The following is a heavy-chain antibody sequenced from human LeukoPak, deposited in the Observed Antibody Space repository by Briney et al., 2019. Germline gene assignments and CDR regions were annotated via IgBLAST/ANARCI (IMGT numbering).Heavy chain of an antibody. CDR3: ARTGYCSSTSCYTGYYYYYGMDV. CDR2: IGAYNGNT. Sequence: ASVKVSCKASGYTFTSYGISWVRQAPGQGLEWMGWIGAYNGNTNYAQKLQGRVTMTTDTSTSTAYMELRSLRSDDTAVYYCARTGYCSSTSCYTGYYYYYGMDVWGQGTTVTVSS. V-gene: IGHV1-18*01. J-gene: IGHJ6*02. D-gene: IGHD2-2*02. CDR1: GYTFTSYG.